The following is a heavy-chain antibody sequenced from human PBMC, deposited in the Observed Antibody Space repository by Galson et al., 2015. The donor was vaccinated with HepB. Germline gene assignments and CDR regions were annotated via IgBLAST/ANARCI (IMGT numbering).Heavy chain of an antibody. CDR3: AKLVTRGSFGY. CDR1: GFTFSSYA. CDR2: ISNSGGSI. D-gene: IGHD2-21*02. J-gene: IGHJ4*02. V-gene: IGHV3-23*01. Sequence: SLRLSCAASGFTFSSYAMGWVRQAPGQGLEWVSAISNSGGSIYNADSVKGRFTISRDNSKNTLYLQMNSLRAEDTAVYYCAKLVTRGSFGYWGQGTLVTVSS.